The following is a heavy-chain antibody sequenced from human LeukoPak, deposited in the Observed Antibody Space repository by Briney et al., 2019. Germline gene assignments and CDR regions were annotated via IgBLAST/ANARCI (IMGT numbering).Heavy chain of an antibody. D-gene: IGHD3-22*01. CDR3: ARDYYDSSGWFDP. CDR1: GGFISSGGYY. J-gene: IGHJ5*02. V-gene: IGHV4-31*03. Sequence: SETLSLTCTVSGGFISSGGYYWSWIRQHPGKGLEWIGYIYYSGSTYYNPSLKSRVTISVDTSKNQFSLKLSSVTAADTAVYYCARDYYDSSGWFDPWGQGTLVTVSS. CDR2: IYYSGST.